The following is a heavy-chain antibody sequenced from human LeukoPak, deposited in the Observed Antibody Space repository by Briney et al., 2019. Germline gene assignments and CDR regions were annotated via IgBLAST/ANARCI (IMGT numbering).Heavy chain of an antibody. V-gene: IGHV3-9*01. CDR3: ARRQGSWYPFDY. Sequence: GGSLRLSCAASGFTFDVYAMHWVRQAPGKGLEWVSGISWNSGSIGYADSVKGRFTISRDNAKNSLYLQMNSLRAEDTAVYYCARRQGSWYPFDYWGQGTLVTVSS. CDR1: GFTFDVYA. D-gene: IGHD6-13*01. CDR2: ISWNSGSI. J-gene: IGHJ4*02.